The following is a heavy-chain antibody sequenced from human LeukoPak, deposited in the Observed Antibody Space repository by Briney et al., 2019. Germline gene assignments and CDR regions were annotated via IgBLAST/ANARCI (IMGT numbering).Heavy chain of an antibody. J-gene: IGHJ4*02. Sequence: GGSLRLSCAASGFTFSSYWMSWVRQAPGKGLEWVANIKQDGSEKYYVDSVKGRFTISRDNAKNSLYLQMNSLRAEDTAVYYCARDLPYDYVWGSYPNGPFDYWGQGTLVTVSS. D-gene: IGHD3-16*02. V-gene: IGHV3-7*01. CDR3: ARDLPYDYVWGSYPNGPFDY. CDR2: IKQDGSEK. CDR1: GFTFSSYW.